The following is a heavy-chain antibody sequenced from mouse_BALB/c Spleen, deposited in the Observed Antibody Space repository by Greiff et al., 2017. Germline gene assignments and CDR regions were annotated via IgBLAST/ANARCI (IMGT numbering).Heavy chain of an antibody. CDR1: GYIFITYW. Sequence: QVQLKESGPELVRPGASVKLSCKASGYIFITYWMNWVKQRPGQGLEWIGQIFPASGSTNYNEMFEGKATLTVDTSSSTAYMQLSSLTSEDSAVYYCARQWDDGYLDFDVWGAGTTVTVSS. J-gene: IGHJ1*01. D-gene: IGHD2-3*01. V-gene: IGHV1S40*01. CDR3: ARQWDDGYLDFDV. CDR2: IFPASGST.